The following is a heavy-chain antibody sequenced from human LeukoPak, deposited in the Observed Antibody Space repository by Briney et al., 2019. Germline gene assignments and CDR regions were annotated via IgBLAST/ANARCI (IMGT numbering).Heavy chain of an antibody. CDR3: ARGNVAAAVDY. CDR1: GYTFTSYG. V-gene: IGHV1-18*01. D-gene: IGHD6-13*01. Sequence: GASLSVPCAASGYTFTSYGISWVRQAPGQGLGWMGWISAYNGNTNYTQKLQGRVTMTTDTSPSTAYMELRSLRSDDTAAYYCARGNVAAAVDYWGQGTLVTVSS. CDR2: ISAYNGNT. J-gene: IGHJ4*02.